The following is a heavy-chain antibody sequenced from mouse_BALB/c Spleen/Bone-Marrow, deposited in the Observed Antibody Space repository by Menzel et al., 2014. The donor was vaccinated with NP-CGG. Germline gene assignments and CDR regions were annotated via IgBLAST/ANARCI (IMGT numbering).Heavy chain of an antibody. D-gene: IGHD1-2*01. CDR2: IWAGGST. CDR3: ARGPFITTVHYYAMDY. Sequence: QVQLQQSGPGLVAPSQSLSITCTVSGFSLTSYGVHWVRQPPGEGLEWLGVIWAGGSTNYNSALMSRLSISKDNSKSQDFLKMYSPQTDDTAMYYCARGPFITTVHYYAMDYWGQGTSVTVSS. J-gene: IGHJ4*01. CDR1: GFSLTSYG. V-gene: IGHV2-9*02.